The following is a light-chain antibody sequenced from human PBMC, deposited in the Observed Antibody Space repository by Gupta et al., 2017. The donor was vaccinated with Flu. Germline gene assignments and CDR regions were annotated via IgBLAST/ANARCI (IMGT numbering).Light chain of an antibody. CDR2: GDN. V-gene: IGLV1-40*01. Sequence: RVTISWTGTSSNIGAGFDVYWYQQLPGTVPKLLVFGDNKRPSGVPDRFSGSKSGSSASLAITGLQGEDEADYYCQSYDLYLSWVFGGGTRLTVL. J-gene: IGLJ3*02. CDR1: SSNIGAGFD. CDR3: QSYDLYLSWV.